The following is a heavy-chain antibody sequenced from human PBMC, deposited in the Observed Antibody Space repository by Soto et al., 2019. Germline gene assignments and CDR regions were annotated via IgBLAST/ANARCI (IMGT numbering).Heavy chain of an antibody. V-gene: IGHV2-5*02. Sequence: QITLKESGPTLVKPTQPLTLTCTFSGFSLTTSGVGVGWIRQPPGKALEWLALIYWDDDRRHSPSLKSRLTIPKDAAKNQVVLTISNMVPVATATYYWAHIGRCGGGGEVPPQDFNYWGQGTLVTVAS. D-gene: IGHD2-2*01. CDR2: IYWDDDR. CDR1: GFSLTTSGVG. CDR3: AHIGRCGGGGEVPPQDFNY. J-gene: IGHJ4*02.